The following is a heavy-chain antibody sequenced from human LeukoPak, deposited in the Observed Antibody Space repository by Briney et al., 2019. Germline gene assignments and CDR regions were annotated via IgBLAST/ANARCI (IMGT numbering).Heavy chain of an antibody. CDR1: GFTFSSYG. CDR2: IRYDGSNK. D-gene: IGHD3-10*02. J-gene: IGHJ6*03. V-gene: IGHV3-30*02. CDR3: AKDQHYVSPDYMDV. Sequence: QSGGSLRLSCAASGFTFSSYGMHWVRQAPGKGLEWVAFIRYDGSNKYYADSVKGRFTISRDNSKNTLYLQMNSLRAEDTAVYYCAKDQHYVSPDYMDVWGKGTTVTVSS.